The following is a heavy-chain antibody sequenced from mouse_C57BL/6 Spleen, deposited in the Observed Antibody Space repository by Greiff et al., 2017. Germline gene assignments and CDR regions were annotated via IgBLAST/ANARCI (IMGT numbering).Heavy chain of an antibody. CDR1: GFNIKNTY. J-gene: IGHJ4*01. V-gene: IGHV14-3*01. D-gene: IGHD1-1*01. CDR2: IDPANGNT. Sequence: VQLQQSVAELVRPGASVKLSCTASGFNIKNTYMHWVKQRPEQGLEWIGRIDPANGNTKYAPKFQGKATITADTSSNTAYLQLSSLTSEDTAIYYCARSRIYYYGSSYSYYAMDYWGQGTSVTVSS. CDR3: ARSRIYYYGSSYSYYAMDY.